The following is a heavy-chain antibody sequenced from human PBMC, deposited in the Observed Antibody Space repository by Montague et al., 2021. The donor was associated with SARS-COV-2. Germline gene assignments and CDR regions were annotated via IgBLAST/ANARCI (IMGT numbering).Heavy chain of an antibody. CDR2: TYYRSKWYN. D-gene: IGHD6-13*01. CDR1: GDSVSSNGAA. CDR3: ARGGSWLYYFGY. J-gene: IGHJ4*02. Sequence: CVISGDSVSSNGAAWNWIRQSPSRGLEWLGRTYYRSKWYNDYAVSVKSRITINPDTSKNQFSLQLNSVTPEDTAVYYCARGGSWLYYFGYWGQGTLVTVSS. V-gene: IGHV6-1*01.